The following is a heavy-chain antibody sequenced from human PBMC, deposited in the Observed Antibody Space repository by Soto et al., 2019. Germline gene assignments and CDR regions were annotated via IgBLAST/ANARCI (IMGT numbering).Heavy chain of an antibody. D-gene: IGHD6-19*01. J-gene: IGHJ4*02. V-gene: IGHV3-48*03. Sequence: PGGSLRLSCAASGFTFSSYEMNWVRQASGKGLEWVSYISSSGSTIYYADSVKGRFTISRDNAKNSLYLQMNSLRAEDTAVYYCARGQYSSGGGYFDYWGQETLVTVSS. CDR2: ISSSGSTI. CDR1: GFTFSSYE. CDR3: ARGQYSSGGGYFDY.